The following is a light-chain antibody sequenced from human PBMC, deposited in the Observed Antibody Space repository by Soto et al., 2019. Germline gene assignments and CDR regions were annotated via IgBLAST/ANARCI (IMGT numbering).Light chain of an antibody. J-gene: IGLJ2*01. CDR3: QTWGTGIQV. V-gene: IGLV4-69*02. Sequence: QPVLTQSPSASASLGASVKLTCTLSSEHSSYTIAWHQQQSEKGPRYLMNLNSDGSHTKGDGIPDRVAGSSSGAERYLTISNLQSEDEADYYCQTWGTGIQVFGGGTKLTVL. CDR2: LNSDGSH. CDR1: SEHSSYT.